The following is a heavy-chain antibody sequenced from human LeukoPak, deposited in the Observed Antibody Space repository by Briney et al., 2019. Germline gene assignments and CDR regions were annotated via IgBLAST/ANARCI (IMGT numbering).Heavy chain of an antibody. Sequence: PSETLSLTCTVSGESISGFYWTWNRQPPGKGLEWIGYIYYSGSTNYNPSLKSRVTISVDTSKNQFSLKLSSVTAADTAVYYCARLNSWWDILTGYYKAIFDYWGQGTLVTVSS. CDR1: GESISGFY. J-gene: IGHJ4*02. CDR3: ARLNSWWDILTGYYKAIFDY. D-gene: IGHD3-9*01. V-gene: IGHV4-59*08. CDR2: IYYSGST.